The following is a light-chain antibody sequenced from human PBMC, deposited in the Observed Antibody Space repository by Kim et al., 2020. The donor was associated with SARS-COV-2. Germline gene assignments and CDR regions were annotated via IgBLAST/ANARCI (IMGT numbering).Light chain of an antibody. CDR3: QQYGSQPRWT. CDR1: QSVSSSY. Sequence: EIVLTQSPGTLSLSPGERATLSCRASQSVSSSYLAWYQQKPGQAPRLLIYGASSRATGIPDRFSGSGSGTDFTLTITRLEPEDFAVYYCQQYGSQPRWTFGQGTKVDIK. V-gene: IGKV3-20*01. CDR2: GAS. J-gene: IGKJ1*01.